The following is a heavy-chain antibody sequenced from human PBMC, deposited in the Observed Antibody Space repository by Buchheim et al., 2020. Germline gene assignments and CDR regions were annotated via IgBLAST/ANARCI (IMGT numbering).Heavy chain of an antibody. V-gene: IGHV4-61*02. CDR2: IYTSWSP. D-gene: IGHD3-3*01. Sequence: QVQLQESGPRLVKPSQTLSLTCTVSGGSISSGSYYWSWIRQPGGKGLEWLGRIYTSWSPTYNPSLQSRVLISLATSKHQLSLKLSSVTAVDTAVYYCARGLNYDFWSGYWFDPWGQGTL. CDR1: GGSISSGSYY. J-gene: IGHJ5*02. CDR3: ARGLNYDFWSGYWFDP.